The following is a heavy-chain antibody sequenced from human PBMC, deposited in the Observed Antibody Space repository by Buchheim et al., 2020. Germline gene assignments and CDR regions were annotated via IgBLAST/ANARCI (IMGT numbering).Heavy chain of an antibody. CDR3: ARLFFYGDPL. CDR1: GASISSGGYS. J-gene: IGHJ4*02. V-gene: IGHV4-30-4*07. D-gene: IGHD2/OR15-2a*01. CDR2: IPYSGST. Sequence: QVQLQESGPGLVKPSQTLSLTCAVSGASISSGGYSWNWIRQPPGKGLEWIGYIPYSGSTFYNPSLKSRVFISIDKSKNLFPLRLSSVTAADTAVYYCARLFFYGDPLWGQGTL.